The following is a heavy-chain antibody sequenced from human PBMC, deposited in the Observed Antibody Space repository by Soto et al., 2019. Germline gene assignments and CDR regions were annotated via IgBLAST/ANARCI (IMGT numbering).Heavy chain of an antibody. CDR1: GYTFTSYY. CDR2: INPSGGST. D-gene: IGHD6-13*01. V-gene: IGHV1-46*01. CDR3: ARVFGIAAAGTGHYYYYGMDV. J-gene: IGHJ6*02. Sequence: GASVKVSCKASGYTFTSYYMHWVRQAPGQGLEWMGIINPSGGSTSYARKFQGRVTMTRDTSTSTVYMELSSLGSEDTAVYYCARVFGIAAAGTGHYYYYGMDVWGQGTTVTVSS.